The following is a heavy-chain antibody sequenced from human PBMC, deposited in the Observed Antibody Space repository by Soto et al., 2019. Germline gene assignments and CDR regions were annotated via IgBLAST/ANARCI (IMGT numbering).Heavy chain of an antibody. CDR3: ARGGVGVTTHYYYYYYGMDV. CDR1: GGSFSGYY. V-gene: IGHV4-34*01. CDR2: INHSGST. Sequence: LSLTCAVYGGSFSGYYWSWIRQPPGKGLEWIGEINHSGSTNYNPSLKSRVTISVDTSKNQFSLKLSSVTAADTAVYYCARGGVGVTTHYYYYYYGMDVWGQGTTVTVSS. J-gene: IGHJ6*02. D-gene: IGHD4-17*01.